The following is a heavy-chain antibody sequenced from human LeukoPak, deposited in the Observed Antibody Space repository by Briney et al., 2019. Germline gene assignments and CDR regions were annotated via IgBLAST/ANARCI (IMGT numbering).Heavy chain of an antibody. Sequence: SETLSLTCAVYGGSFSGYYWSWIRQPPGKGLEWIGEINHSGSTNYNPSLTSRVTISVDTSNNQFSLKLSSVTAADTAVYYCAREPRGYSYGSGIDYWGQGTLVTVSS. J-gene: IGHJ4*02. V-gene: IGHV4-34*01. D-gene: IGHD5-18*01. CDR1: GGSFSGYY. CDR3: AREPRGYSYGSGIDY. CDR2: INHSGST.